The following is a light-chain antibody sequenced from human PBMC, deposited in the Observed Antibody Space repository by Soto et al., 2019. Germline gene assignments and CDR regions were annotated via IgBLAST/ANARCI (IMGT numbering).Light chain of an antibody. Sequence: EIVSTQSPATLSLSPGERATLSCRASQSVSDYLAWYQQKPGQAPRLLIYDASNRATGIPARFSGSGSGTDFTITISSLEPEDFAVYYCQQRTNGPPYTFGQGTKLEIK. CDR1: QSVSDY. V-gene: IGKV3-11*01. CDR2: DAS. CDR3: QQRTNGPPYT. J-gene: IGKJ2*01.